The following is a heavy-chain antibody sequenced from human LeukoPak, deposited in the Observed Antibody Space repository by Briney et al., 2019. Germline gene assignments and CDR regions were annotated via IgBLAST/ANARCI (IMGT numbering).Heavy chain of an antibody. Sequence: SETLSHTCIVSGGSITTNYWSWIRQPPGRGLEWIGYIYYSGGTNYNPSLKSRVKISVDTSKNQFSLKLTSVTAADTAVYYCARHELSGLSTPETPLDPWGQGTLVTVSS. CDR3: ARHELSGLSTPETPLDP. CDR1: GGSITTNY. D-gene: IGHD2-2*01. V-gene: IGHV4-59*08. CDR2: IYYSGGT. J-gene: IGHJ5*02.